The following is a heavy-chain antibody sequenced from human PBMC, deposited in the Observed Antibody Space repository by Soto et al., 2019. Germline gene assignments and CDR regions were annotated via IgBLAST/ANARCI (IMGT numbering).Heavy chain of an antibody. Sequence: EVQLLESGGGLVQPGGSLRLSCAASGFTFSSYAMSWVRQAPGKGLEWVSAISGSGGSTYYADSVKGRFTISRDNSKNTPYLQMNSLRAEDTAVYYCAKGGTYRYYFDYWGQGTLVTVSS. D-gene: IGHD3-16*01. CDR3: AKGGTYRYYFDY. CDR1: GFTFSSYA. CDR2: ISGSGGST. J-gene: IGHJ4*02. V-gene: IGHV3-23*01.